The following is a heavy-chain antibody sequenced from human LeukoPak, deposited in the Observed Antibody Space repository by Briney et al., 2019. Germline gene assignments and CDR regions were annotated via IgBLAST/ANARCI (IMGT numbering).Heavy chain of an antibody. J-gene: IGHJ5*02. Sequence: SETLSLTCTVSGGSISSGGYYWSWIRQHPGKGLEWIGYIYYSGSTYYNPSLKSRVTISVDTPKNQFSLKLSSVTAADTAVYYCARGAVEMATIVWFDPWGQGTLVTVSS. CDR2: IYYSGST. CDR1: GGSISSGGYY. V-gene: IGHV4-31*03. D-gene: IGHD5-24*01. CDR3: ARGAVEMATIVWFDP.